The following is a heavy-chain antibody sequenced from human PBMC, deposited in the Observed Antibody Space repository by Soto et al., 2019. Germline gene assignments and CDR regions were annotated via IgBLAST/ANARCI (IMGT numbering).Heavy chain of an antibody. Sequence: ESLEISWKPSGHRFPSYWIVWVPQMPGKGLEWMGIIYPGDSDTRYSPSFQGQVTISADKSISTAYLQWSSLKASDTAMYYCARLQTYYDFWSGYGYFEYWGQGTLVTVSS. CDR1: GHRFPSYW. V-gene: IGHV5-51*01. CDR3: ARLQTYYDFWSGYGYFEY. J-gene: IGHJ4*02. CDR2: IYPGDSDT. D-gene: IGHD3-3*01.